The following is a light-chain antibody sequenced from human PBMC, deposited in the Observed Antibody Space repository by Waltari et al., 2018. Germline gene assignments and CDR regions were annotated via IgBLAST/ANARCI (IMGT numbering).Light chain of an antibody. CDR3: QQYHDWLPIP. CDR2: GAS. J-gene: IGKJ5*01. CDR1: QSVSSN. V-gene: IGKV3-15*01. Sequence: RVMMQSPAILSVPPGESATPSCRASQSVSSNLAWYQQKPGQAPRLLIYGASTRATGIPARFSGSGSGTEFTLTISSLQSEDSAVYYCQQYHDWLPIPFGQGTRLEIK.